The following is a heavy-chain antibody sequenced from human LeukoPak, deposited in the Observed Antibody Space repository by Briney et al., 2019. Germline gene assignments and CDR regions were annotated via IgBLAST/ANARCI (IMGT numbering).Heavy chain of an antibody. D-gene: IGHD5-24*01. Sequence: ASVKVSCKASGYTFTSYGISWVRQAPGQGLEWMGWISAYNGNTNYAQKLQGRVTMTTDTSTSTAYVELRSLRSDDTAVYYCAREAYDRDGVFDYWGQGTLVTVSS. CDR2: ISAYNGNT. CDR3: AREAYDRDGVFDY. J-gene: IGHJ4*02. V-gene: IGHV1-18*01. CDR1: GYTFTSYG.